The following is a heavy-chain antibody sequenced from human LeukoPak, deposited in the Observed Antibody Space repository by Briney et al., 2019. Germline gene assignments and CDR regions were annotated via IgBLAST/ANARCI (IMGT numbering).Heavy chain of an antibody. V-gene: IGHV3-7*03. J-gene: IGHJ6*02. CDR2: MNHNGNVN. CDR1: GFTFSSYW. CDR3: ARGGGLDV. Sequence: GGSLRLSCAASGFTFSSYWMNWARQAPGKGLEWVASMNHNGNVNYYVDSVKGRFTIPRDNAKNSLYLQMSNLRGEDTAVYFCARGGGLDVWGQGATVTVSS. D-gene: IGHD3-16*01.